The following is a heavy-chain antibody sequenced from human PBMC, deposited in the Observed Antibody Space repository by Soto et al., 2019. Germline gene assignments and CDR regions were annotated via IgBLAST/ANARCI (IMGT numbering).Heavy chain of an antibody. D-gene: IGHD6-19*01. V-gene: IGHV3-64*01. CDR1: GFTFSSYA. CDR3: ARQWLDSYYFDY. J-gene: IGHJ4*02. Sequence: EVQLVESGGGLVQPGGSLRLSCAASGFTFSSYAMHWVLQAPWKGLEYVSAISSNGGSTYYANSVKGRFTISRDNSKNTLYLQMGSLRAEDMAVYYCARQWLDSYYFDYWGQGTLVTVSS. CDR2: ISSNGGST.